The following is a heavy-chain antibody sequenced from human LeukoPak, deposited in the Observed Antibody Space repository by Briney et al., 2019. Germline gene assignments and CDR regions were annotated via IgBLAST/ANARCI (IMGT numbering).Heavy chain of an antibody. CDR3: GVFIVGASDY. CDR1: GFTFRNYG. CDR2: IWYDGSNK. J-gene: IGHJ4*02. D-gene: IGHD1-26*01. V-gene: IGHV3-33*01. Sequence: PGGSLRLSCAASGFTFRNYGMHWVRQAPGKGLEWVAAIWYDGSNKYYADSVKGRFTISRDNSKNTLYLQMNSLRAEDTAVYYCGVFIVGASDYWGQGTLVTVSS.